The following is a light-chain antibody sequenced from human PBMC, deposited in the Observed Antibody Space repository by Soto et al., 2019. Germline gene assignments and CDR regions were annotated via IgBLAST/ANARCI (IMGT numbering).Light chain of an antibody. J-gene: IGKJ2*02. CDR2: GAS. V-gene: IGKV3-15*01. CDR1: QSVSSN. CDR3: QQYNNWPRGT. Sequence: EIVMTQSPATLSVSPGERATLSCRASQSVSSNLAWYQQKPDQAPRLLIYGASTRATGIPARYSGSGSGTEFTLTISSLQPEDFAVYYCQQYNNWPRGTFGQGTKLEIK.